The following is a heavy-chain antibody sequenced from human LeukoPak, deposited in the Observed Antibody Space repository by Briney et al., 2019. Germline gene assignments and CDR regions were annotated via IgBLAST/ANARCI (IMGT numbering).Heavy chain of an antibody. CDR1: GYTFTSYD. CDR3: ASSRSAIYGSGRADYYYMDV. CDR2: IIPIFGTA. Sequence: ASVKVSCKASGYTFTSYDISWVRQAPGQGLEWMGGIIPIFGTANYAQKFQGRVTITADESTSTAYMELSSLRSEDTAVYYCASSRSAIYGSGRADYYYMDVWGKGTTVTISS. V-gene: IGHV1-69*13. D-gene: IGHD3-10*01. J-gene: IGHJ6*03.